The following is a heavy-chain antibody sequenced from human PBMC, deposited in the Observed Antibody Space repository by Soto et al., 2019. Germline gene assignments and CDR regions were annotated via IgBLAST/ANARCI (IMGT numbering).Heavy chain of an antibody. CDR1: GGSISSGDYY. D-gene: IGHD2-15*01. J-gene: IGHJ3*02. CDR2: IYFSGST. V-gene: IGHV4-30-4*01. Sequence: QVQLQESGPGLVKPSQTLSLTCTVSGGSISSGDYYWSWIRQPPGKGLEWIGYIYFSGSTYYNPSLQSRVIISGDTSKNQFSLRLNSVTAADTAVYYCARVGPAYAFDIWGRGTMVTVSS. CDR3: ARVGPAYAFDI.